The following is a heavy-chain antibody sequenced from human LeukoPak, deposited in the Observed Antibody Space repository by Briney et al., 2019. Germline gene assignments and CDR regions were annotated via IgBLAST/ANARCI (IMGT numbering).Heavy chain of an antibody. CDR1: GYTFTGYY. V-gene: IGHV1-2*02. J-gene: IGHJ3*02. CDR3: ATTLGLGMNAFDI. CDR2: INPNSGGT. Sequence: ASVKVSCKASGYTFTGYYMHWVRQAPGQGLEWMGWINPNSGGTNYAQKFQGRVTMTRDTSISTAYMELSRLRSDDTAVYYCATTLGLGMNAFDIWGQGTMVTVSS. D-gene: IGHD3-16*01.